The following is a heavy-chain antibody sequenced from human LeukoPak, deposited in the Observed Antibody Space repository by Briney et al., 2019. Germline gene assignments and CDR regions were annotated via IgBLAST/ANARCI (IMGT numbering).Heavy chain of an antibody. CDR1: GGSFSGYY. Sequence: PSETRSLTCAVYGGSFSGYYWSWIRQPPGKGQEWIGEINHSGSTNYNPTLKSRVTISVDTSKNQFSLKLGSVTAADTAVAYCAREFRGYYYGSGSYPGPLDYWGQGTLVTVSS. CDR2: INHSGST. D-gene: IGHD3-10*01. V-gene: IGHV4-34*01. J-gene: IGHJ4*02. CDR3: AREFRGYYYGSGSYPGPLDY.